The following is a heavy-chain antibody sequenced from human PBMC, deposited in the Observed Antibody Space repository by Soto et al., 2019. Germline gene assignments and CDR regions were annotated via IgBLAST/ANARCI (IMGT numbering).Heavy chain of an antibody. CDR1: GGSFSGYY. V-gene: IGHV4-34*01. CDR2: INHSGST. J-gene: IGHJ6*02. D-gene: IGHD3-3*01. CDR3: ARIGTHGRFLEWLPPRYYYYGMDV. Sequence: SETLSLTCAVYGGSFSGYYWSWIRQPPGKGLEWIGEINHSGSTNYNPSLKSRVTISVDTSKNQFSLKLSSVTAADTAVYYCARIGTHGRFLEWLPPRYYYYGMDVWGQGTTVTVSS.